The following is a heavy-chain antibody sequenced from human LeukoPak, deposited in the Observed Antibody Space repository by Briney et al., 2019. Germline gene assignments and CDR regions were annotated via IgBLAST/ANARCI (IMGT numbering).Heavy chain of an antibody. Sequence: SETLSLTCTVSGGSISSGGYYWSWIRQPPGKGLEWIGYIYHSGSTYYNPSLKSRVTISVDTSKNQFSLKLSSVTAADTAVYYCARDGCSSTSCYFDYWGQGTLVTVSS. D-gene: IGHD2-2*01. CDR1: GGSISSGGYY. CDR2: IYHSGST. J-gene: IGHJ4*02. CDR3: ARDGCSSTSCYFDY. V-gene: IGHV4-30-2*05.